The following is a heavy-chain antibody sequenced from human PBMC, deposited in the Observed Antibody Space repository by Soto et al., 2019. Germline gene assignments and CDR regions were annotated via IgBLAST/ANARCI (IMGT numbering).Heavy chain of an antibody. D-gene: IGHD3-9*01. Sequence: QVPLVQSGAEVKKPGASVKVSCKASGYTFTSYAMHWVRQAPGQRLEWMGWINAGNGNTKYSQKFQGKGNITRDTSASTAYMELSSMRSEDTAVYYCATYISLYNWFDPWGQGTLVTVSS. J-gene: IGHJ5*02. CDR3: ATYISLYNWFDP. CDR2: INAGNGNT. CDR1: GYTFTSYA. V-gene: IGHV1-3*01.